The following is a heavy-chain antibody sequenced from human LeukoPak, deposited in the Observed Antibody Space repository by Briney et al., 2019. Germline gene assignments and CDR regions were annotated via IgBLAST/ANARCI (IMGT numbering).Heavy chain of an antibody. V-gene: IGHV1-18*04. Sequence: ASVTVSFKASGYTFTSYGISWVRQAPGQGLEWMGWISAYNGNTNYAQKLQGRVTMTTDTSTSTAYMELRSLRSDDTAVYYCARDLRRGYCSSTSCYRANDAFDIWGQGTMVTVSS. CDR1: GYTFTSYG. D-gene: IGHD2-2*02. CDR2: ISAYNGNT. CDR3: ARDLRRGYCSSTSCYRANDAFDI. J-gene: IGHJ3*02.